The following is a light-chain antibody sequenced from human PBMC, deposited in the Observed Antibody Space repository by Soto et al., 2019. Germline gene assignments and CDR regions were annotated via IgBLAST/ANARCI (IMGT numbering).Light chain of an antibody. CDR3: QQYNNWPYT. CDR2: GAS. CDR1: QSVSSN. Sequence: EIVMTQSPATLSVSPGERATLSCRASQSVSSNLAWYQQKPGQAPRLLIYGASTRATGKPARFSGSGSGTEFTLTISSLQSEDFAVYYCQQYNNWPYTFCQGTKLEIK. J-gene: IGKJ2*01. V-gene: IGKV3-15*01.